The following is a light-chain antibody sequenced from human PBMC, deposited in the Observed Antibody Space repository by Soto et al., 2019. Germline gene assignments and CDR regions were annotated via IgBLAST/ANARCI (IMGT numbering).Light chain of an antibody. CDR2: EVT. Sequence: QSALTQPPSVSGSPGQSVTISCTGTSSDIGSYNRVSWYRQPPGTAPKLIIYEVTNRPSGVPDRFSGSKSGNTASLTISGLQTEDEADYYCSSFTTSSTWVFGGGTKLTVL. CDR3: SSFTTSSTWV. V-gene: IGLV2-18*02. J-gene: IGLJ3*02. CDR1: SSDIGSYNR.